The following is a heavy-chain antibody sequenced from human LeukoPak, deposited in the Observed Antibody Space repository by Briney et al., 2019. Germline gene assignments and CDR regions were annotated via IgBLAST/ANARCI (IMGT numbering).Heavy chain of an antibody. D-gene: IGHD3-10*01. Sequence: PGGSLRLSCAASGFSFSSYAMNWVRQAPGKGLEWVADISSDGNNEYYADSVKGRFVISRDISKNSVYLQMNSLTIEDTALYYCVRGGPGLGVWGQGTKVTVSS. V-gene: IGHV3-30*09. CDR2: ISSDGNNE. CDR1: GFSFSSYA. J-gene: IGHJ6*02. CDR3: VRGGPGLGV.